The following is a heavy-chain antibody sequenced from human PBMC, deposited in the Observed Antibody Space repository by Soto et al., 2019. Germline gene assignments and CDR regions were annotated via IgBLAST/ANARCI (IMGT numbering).Heavy chain of an antibody. Sequence: ASVKVSCKASGYSFTNYPIAWVRRAPGQGLEWMGWISAYSGDTNYAQKFQGRVTMTRDTSTTTAYLELSSLRSDDTAIYYCARMATSGTLNWFDPWGQGTLVTVSS. J-gene: IGHJ5*02. CDR3: ARMATSGTLNWFDP. CDR1: GYSFTNYP. CDR2: ISAYSGDT. V-gene: IGHV1-18*01.